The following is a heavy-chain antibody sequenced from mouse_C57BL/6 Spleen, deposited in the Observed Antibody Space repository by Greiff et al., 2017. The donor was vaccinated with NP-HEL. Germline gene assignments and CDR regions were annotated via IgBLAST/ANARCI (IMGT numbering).Heavy chain of an antibody. J-gene: IGHJ2*01. Sequence: QVQLQQPGAELVKPGASVKLSCKASGYTFTSYWMHWVKQRPGQGLEWIGMIHPNSGSTNYNEKFKSKATLTVDKSSSTAYMQLISLTSEDSAVYYCAPITTVVFDYWGQGTTLTVSS. CDR1: GYTFTSYW. V-gene: IGHV1-64*01. CDR3: APITTVVFDY. D-gene: IGHD1-1*01. CDR2: IHPNSGST.